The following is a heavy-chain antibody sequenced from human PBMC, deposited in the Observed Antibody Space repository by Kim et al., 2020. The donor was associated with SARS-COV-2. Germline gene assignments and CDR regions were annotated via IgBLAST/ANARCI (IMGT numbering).Heavy chain of an antibody. Sequence: SVKSRITISPDTSKHQFSLQRNSVTPEDTAVYYCARDRNWGYSYGLPFDYWGQGTLVTVSS. V-gene: IGHV6-1*01. J-gene: IGHJ4*02. D-gene: IGHD5-18*01. CDR3: ARDRNWGYSYGLPFDY.